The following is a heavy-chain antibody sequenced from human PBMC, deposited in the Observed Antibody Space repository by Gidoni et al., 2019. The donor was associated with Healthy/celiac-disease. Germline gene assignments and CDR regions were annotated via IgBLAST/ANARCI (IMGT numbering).Heavy chain of an antibody. J-gene: IGHJ5*02. V-gene: IGHV1-69*01. CDR3: ASGGDARYNWFDP. Sequence: QVQLVQSGAEVKKPGSSVKISCKASGGTFSIYAISWVRQAPGHGLEWMGVIIPIFGTANYAQKFQGRVTITADESTSTAYMELSSLRSEDTAVYYCASGGDARYNWFDPWGQGTLVTVSS. CDR2: IIPIFGTA. CDR1: GGTFSIYA. D-gene: IGHD3-16*01.